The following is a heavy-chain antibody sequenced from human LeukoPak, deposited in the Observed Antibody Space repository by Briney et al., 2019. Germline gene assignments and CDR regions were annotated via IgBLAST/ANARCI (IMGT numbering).Heavy chain of an antibody. D-gene: IGHD1-26*01. CDR1: GFTFSNCA. Sequence: PGGSLRLSCAASGFTFSNCAMHWVRQVPGKGLEWVAVIWYEGTNEYYAEAVKGRFTISRDNSKNTLYLQMNSLRAEDSAVYYCARAIVGHTGDYWGQGTLVTVAS. CDR3: ARAIVGHTGDY. CDR2: IWYEGTNE. J-gene: IGHJ4*02. V-gene: IGHV3-33*01.